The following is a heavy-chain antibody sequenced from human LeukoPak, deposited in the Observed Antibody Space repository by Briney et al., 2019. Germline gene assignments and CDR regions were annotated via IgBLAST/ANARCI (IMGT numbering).Heavy chain of an antibody. CDR1: GFTVSNSY. Sequence: GGSLRLSCAASGFTVSNSYMSWVRQAPGKGLEWVSYISISGSPAYYADSVRGRFTISRDNAKNSLYLQMNSLRAEDTAVYYCARESKTAMLFDYWGQGTLVTVSS. J-gene: IGHJ4*02. D-gene: IGHD5-18*01. V-gene: IGHV3-11*04. CDR2: ISISGSPA. CDR3: ARESKTAMLFDY.